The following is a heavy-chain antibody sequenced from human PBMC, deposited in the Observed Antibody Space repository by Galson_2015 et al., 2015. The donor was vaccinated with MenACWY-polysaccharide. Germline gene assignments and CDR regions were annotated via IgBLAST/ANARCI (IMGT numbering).Heavy chain of an antibody. CDR2: IKHSGST. CDR1: GGAFSGFY. CDR3: AREATGKGVDDAFDI. J-gene: IGHJ3*02. Sequence: SETLSLTCAVYGGAFSGFYWSWIRQPPRKGVEWIGGIKHSGSTNYNPSLKSGVTISVDTSKNQFSLKLSSVTAADTAVYYCAREATGKGVDDAFDIWGQGTMVTVSS. V-gene: IGHV4-34*01. D-gene: IGHD6-19*01.